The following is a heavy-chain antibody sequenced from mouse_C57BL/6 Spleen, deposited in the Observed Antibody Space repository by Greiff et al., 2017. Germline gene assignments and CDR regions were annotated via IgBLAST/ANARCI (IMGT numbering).Heavy chain of an antibody. J-gene: IGHJ4*01. CDR1: GYSITSGYY. CDR3: ARDPDGYGAMDY. D-gene: IGHD2-2*01. Sequence: ESGPGLVKPSQSLSLTCSVTGYSITSGYYWNWIRQFPGNKLEWMGYISYDGSNNYNPSLKNRISITRDTSKNQFFLKLNSVTTEDTATYYCARDPDGYGAMDYWGQGTSVTVSS. V-gene: IGHV3-6*01. CDR2: ISYDGSN.